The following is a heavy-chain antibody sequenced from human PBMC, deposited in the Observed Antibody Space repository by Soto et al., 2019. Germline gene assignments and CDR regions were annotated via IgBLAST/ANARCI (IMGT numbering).Heavy chain of an antibody. CDR1: GYTFTSYD. CDR2: MNSNSGNT. CDR3: ARGLYLGLGSRAARYEH. J-gene: IGHJ4*02. D-gene: IGHD3-9*01. V-gene: IGHV1-8*01. Sequence: ASLKDSCKASGYTFTSYDINLVRQATGQGLEWMGWMNSNSGNTGYAQKFHGRVTMTRNTPISTAYMELSSLRSEATAVYYCARGLYLGLGSRAARYEHCVQGPRVTV.